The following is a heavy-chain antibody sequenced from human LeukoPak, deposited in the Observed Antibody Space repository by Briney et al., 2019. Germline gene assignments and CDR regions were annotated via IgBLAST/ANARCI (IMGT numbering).Heavy chain of an antibody. Sequence: PSETLSLTCSVSGASISTYYWSWIRQPPAKGLGWIGYIFDTGNTNYNPALKSRVTLSTYTSRNQFSLRLNSVTAADTAIYYCARMGVKGGRYYYMDVWGKGTTVIVSS. V-gene: IGHV4-59*01. CDR1: GASISTYY. CDR2: IFDTGNT. CDR3: ARMGVKGGRYYYMDV. D-gene: IGHD2-8*01. J-gene: IGHJ6*03.